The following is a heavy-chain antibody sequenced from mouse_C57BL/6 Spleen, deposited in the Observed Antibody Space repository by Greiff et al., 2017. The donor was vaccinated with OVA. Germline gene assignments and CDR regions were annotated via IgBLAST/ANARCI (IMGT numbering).Heavy chain of an antibody. CDR2: INPNNGGT. J-gene: IGHJ1*03. CDR3: ARNYYYGSSPSYWYFDV. CDR1: GYTFTDYN. D-gene: IGHD1-1*01. V-gene: IGHV1-18*01. Sequence: EVQLQQSGPELVKPGASVKIPCKASGYTFTDYNMDWVKQSHGKSLEWIGDINPNNGGTIYNQKFKGKATLTVDKSSSTAYMELRSLTSEDTAVYYCARNYYYGSSPSYWYFDVWGTGTTVTVSS.